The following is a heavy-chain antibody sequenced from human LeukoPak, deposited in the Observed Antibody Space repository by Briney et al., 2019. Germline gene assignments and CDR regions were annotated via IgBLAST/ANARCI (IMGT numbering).Heavy chain of an antibody. D-gene: IGHD3-16*02. V-gene: IGHV4-39*07. CDR2: IYYSGST. J-gene: IGHJ4*02. CDR3: ARSPLPRLGELSLAVDY. CDR1: GGSISSGGYY. Sequence: PSETLSLTCTVSGGSISSGGYYWGWIRQPPGKGLEWIGSIYYSGSTYYNPSLKSRVTISVDTSKNQFSLKLSSVTAADTAVYYCARSPLPRLGELSLAVDYWGQGTLVTVSS.